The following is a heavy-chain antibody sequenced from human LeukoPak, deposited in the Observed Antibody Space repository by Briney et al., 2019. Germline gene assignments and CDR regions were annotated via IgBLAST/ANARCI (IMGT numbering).Heavy chain of an antibody. CDR2: IYYSGST. J-gene: IGHJ6*02. V-gene: IGHV4-59*01. CDR1: GGSISSYY. D-gene: IGHD2-21*01. Sequence: SETLSLTCTVSGGSISSYYWSWIRQPPGKGLEWIGYIYYSGSTNYNPSLKSRVTISVDTSKNQFSLKLSSVTAADTAVYYCARASASLIHYYGMDVWGQGTTVTVS. CDR3: ARASASLIHYYGMDV.